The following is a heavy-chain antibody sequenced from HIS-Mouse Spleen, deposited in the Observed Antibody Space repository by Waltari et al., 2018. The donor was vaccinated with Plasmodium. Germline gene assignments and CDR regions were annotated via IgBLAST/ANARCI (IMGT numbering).Heavy chain of an antibody. Sequence: QVQLVQSGAEGKRPGASVKVSCKASGYTFSSCVISRVRQAPGQGLEWMGWISGYNDNTNYAQKVQGRVTMTTDTSTSTAYMELRSLRSDDTAVYYCARLLPWVHGHFDYWGQGTLVTVSS. CDR2: ISGYNDNT. CDR1: GYTFSSCV. V-gene: IGHV1-18*01. J-gene: IGHJ4*02. D-gene: IGHD1-26*01. CDR3: ARLLPWVHGHFDY.